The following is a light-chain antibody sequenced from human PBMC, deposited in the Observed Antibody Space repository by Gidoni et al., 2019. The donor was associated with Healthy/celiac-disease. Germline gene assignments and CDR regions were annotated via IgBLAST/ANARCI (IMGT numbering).Light chain of an antibody. J-gene: IGKJ4*01. CDR3: QQSYSTPPT. Sequence: DIQLIQSPSSLSASVGDRVTITCRASQSISSYLNWYQQKQGKAPKLLIYAASSLQSGFPSRFIGSGSGTDFTLTISSLQPEDFATYYCQQSYSTPPTFGGGTKVEIK. CDR1: QSISSY. V-gene: IGKV1-39*01. CDR2: AAS.